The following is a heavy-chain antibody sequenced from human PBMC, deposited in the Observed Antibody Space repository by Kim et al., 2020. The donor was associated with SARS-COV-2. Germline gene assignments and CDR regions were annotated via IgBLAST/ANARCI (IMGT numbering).Heavy chain of an antibody. CDR3: ARDRGIVATMVYYYYYYGMDV. CDR2: INSDGSST. CDR1: GFTFSSYW. D-gene: IGHD5-12*01. J-gene: IGHJ6*02. V-gene: IGHV3-74*01. Sequence: GGSLRLSCAASGFTFSSYWMHWVRQAPGKGLVWVSRINSDGSSTSYADSVKSRFTISRDNAKNTLYLQMNSLRAEDTAVYYCARDRGIVATMVYYYYYYGMDVWGQGTTVTVSS.